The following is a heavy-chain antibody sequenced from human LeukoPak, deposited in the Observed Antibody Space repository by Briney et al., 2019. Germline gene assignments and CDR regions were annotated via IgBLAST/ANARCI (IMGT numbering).Heavy chain of an antibody. CDR1: GYTFTSYG. J-gene: IGHJ6*02. CDR3: ARYNLLTGFYYYGMDV. D-gene: IGHD3-9*01. CDR2: ISAKNGNT. Sequence: ASVKVSCKASGYTFTSYGISWVRQAPGQGLEWMGWISAKNGNTNYAQKFQGRVTMTTDTSTTTAYMEVRSLRSDDTAVYYCARYNLLTGFYYYGMDVWGQGTTVTVSS. V-gene: IGHV1-18*01.